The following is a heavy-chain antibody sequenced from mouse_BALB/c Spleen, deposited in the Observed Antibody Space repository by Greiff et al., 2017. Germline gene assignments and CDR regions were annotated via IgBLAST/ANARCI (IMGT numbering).Heavy chain of an antibody. V-gene: IGHV1-54*01. CDR2: INPGSGGT. Sequence: VKLMESGAELVRPGTSVKVSCKASGYAFTNYLIEWVKQRPGQGLEWIGVINPGSGGTNYNEKFKGKATLTADKSSSTAYMQLSSLTSDDSAVYFCARTDYYGSSGYFDVWGAGTTVTVSS. J-gene: IGHJ1*01. CDR1: GYAFTNYL. D-gene: IGHD1-1*01. CDR3: ARTDYYGSSGYFDV.